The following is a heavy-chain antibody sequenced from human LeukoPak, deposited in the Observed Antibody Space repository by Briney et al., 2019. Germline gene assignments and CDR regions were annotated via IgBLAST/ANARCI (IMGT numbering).Heavy chain of an antibody. V-gene: IGHV4-30-4*01. Sequence: SQTLSLTCTVSGGSISIGYYSGTWIRQTPGQVLEWIGNVYNTGTTHFHPSLRSRLTLSLDTSKNQFSMKLTSVTAANTAVYYCARGYSDYSFGYWGQGSLVIVSS. D-gene: IGHD4-11*01. CDR1: GGSISIGYYS. J-gene: IGHJ4*02. CDR3: ARGYSDYSFGY. CDR2: VYNTGTT.